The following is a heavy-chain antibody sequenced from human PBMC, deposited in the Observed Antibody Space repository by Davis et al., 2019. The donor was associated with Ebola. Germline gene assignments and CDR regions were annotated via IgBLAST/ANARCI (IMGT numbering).Heavy chain of an antibody. CDR3: ARLVVVNVDYFDY. Sequence: GESLKISCAASGFTFSDYYMSWIRQAPGKGLEWVSYISSSGSTIYYADSVKGRFTISRDNAKNSLYLQMNSLRAEDTAVYYCARLVVVNVDYFDYWGQGTLVTVSS. J-gene: IGHJ4*02. D-gene: IGHD2-2*01. CDR1: GFTFSDYY. V-gene: IGHV3-11*01. CDR2: ISSSGSTI.